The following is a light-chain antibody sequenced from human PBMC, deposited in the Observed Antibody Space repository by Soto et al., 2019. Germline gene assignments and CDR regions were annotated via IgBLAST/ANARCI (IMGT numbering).Light chain of an antibody. V-gene: IGKV3-15*01. CDR2: GAS. J-gene: IGKJ5*01. CDR3: QQYNNWPIT. CDR1: QSVRNN. Sequence: EIVMTQSPATLSVSPGERATVPCRASQSVRNNLAWYQQKPGQAPRLLIYGASTRATGIPARFSGSGSGTEFTLTISSLQSEDFAVYYCQQYNNWPITFGQGTRLEIK.